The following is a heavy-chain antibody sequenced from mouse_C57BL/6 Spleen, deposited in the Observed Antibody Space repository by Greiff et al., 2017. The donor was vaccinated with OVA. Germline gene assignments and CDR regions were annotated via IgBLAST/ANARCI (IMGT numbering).Heavy chain of an antibody. CDR1: GYTFTSYD. J-gene: IGHJ4*01. Sequence: QVQLQQSGPELVKPGASVKLSCKASGYTFTSYDINWVKQRPGQGLEWIGWIYPRDGSTKYNEKFKGKATLTVDTSSSTAYMELHSLTSEDSAVYFCARDGATMVTTRAMDYWGQGTSVTVSS. D-gene: IGHD2-2*01. CDR3: ARDGATMVTTRAMDY. V-gene: IGHV1-85*01. CDR2: IYPRDGST.